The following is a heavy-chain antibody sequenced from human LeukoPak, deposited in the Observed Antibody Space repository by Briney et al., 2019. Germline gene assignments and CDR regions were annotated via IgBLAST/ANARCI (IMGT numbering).Heavy chain of an antibody. D-gene: IGHD2-15*01. Sequence: SETLSLTCTVSGGSTTTYYWRWIRQPPGKGLERISRTYASGNSNYNASLKSRVTTSIDTPKNQFSLRLSSVIAADTAVDYCAGTRRYCSGGSCYNWFDPWGQGTLVTVSS. CDR1: GGSTTTYY. V-gene: IGHV4-4*07. CDR3: AGTRRYCSGGSCYNWFDP. CDR2: TYASGNS. J-gene: IGHJ5*02.